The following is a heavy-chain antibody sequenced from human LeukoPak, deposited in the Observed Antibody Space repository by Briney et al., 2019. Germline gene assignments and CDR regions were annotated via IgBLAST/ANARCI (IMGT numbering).Heavy chain of an antibody. CDR1: GFTFNSYA. CDR3: ARDLRRYSATHGVY. Sequence: GRSLRLSCAASGFTFNSYAMHWVRQAPGKGLEWVAVISYDGSNKYYADSVKGRFTISRDNSKNTPYLQMNSLRAEDTAVYYCARDLRRYSATHGVYWGQGTLVTVSS. V-gene: IGHV3-30*01. D-gene: IGHD1-26*01. J-gene: IGHJ4*02. CDR2: ISYDGSNK.